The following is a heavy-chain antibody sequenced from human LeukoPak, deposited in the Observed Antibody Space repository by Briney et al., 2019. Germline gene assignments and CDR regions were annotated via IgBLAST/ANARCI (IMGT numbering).Heavy chain of an antibody. J-gene: IGHJ6*02. CDR3: ARDLSVAGGSKAYYYGMDV. D-gene: IGHD6-19*01. Sequence: PGGSLRLSCAASGFTFSDYYMSWIRQAPGKGLEWVSYISSSGSTIYYADSVKGRFTISRDNAKNSLYLQMNSLRAEDTAVYYCARDLSVAGGSKAYYYGMDVWGQATTVTVSS. CDR1: GFTFSDYY. V-gene: IGHV3-11*01. CDR2: ISSSGSTI.